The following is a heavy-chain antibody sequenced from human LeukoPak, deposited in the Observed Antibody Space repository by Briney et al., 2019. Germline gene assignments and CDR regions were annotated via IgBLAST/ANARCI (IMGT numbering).Heavy chain of an antibody. V-gene: IGHV3-21*01. CDR2: ISSSSSYI. CDR3: ARARGGFWSGYYTGYGMDV. CDR1: GFTFSSYS. D-gene: IGHD3-3*01. Sequence: GGSLRLSCAASGFTFSSYSMNWVRQAPGKGLEWVSSISSSSSYIYYADSVKGRFTISRDNAKNSLYLQMNSLRAEDTAVYYCARARGGFWSGYYTGYGMDVWGQGTTVTVSS. J-gene: IGHJ6*02.